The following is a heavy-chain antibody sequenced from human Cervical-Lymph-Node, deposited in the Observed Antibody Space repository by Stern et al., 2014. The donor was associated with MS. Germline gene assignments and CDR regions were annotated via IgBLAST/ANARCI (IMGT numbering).Heavy chain of an antibody. Sequence: VQLVQSGAEVMPPGSSVKLSCKASGGTFSKFPSSWVRQAPGQGLEWMAGLFPVCGTRTYAQECRDWVTITSDVSMITVYSELSSLRSDDTAVYYCALSSETSDRWYSLGYDLWGQGTLVTVSS. D-gene: IGHD6-13*01. CDR2: LFPVCGTR. CDR1: GGTFSKFP. V-gene: IGHV1-69*01. J-gene: IGHJ5*02. CDR3: ALSSETSDRWYSLGYDL.